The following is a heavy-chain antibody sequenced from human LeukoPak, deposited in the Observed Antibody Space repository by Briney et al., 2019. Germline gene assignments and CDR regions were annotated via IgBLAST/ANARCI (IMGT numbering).Heavy chain of an antibody. J-gene: IGHJ6*03. V-gene: IGHV4-59*08. Sequence: SETLSLTCTVSGGSFNIYYWSWVRQSPGKGLEWIAHIYHTVSTNYNPSLTSRVIISVATSKNQFFLNLSSATAADTAVYYCASIKFQVQTYMDVWGKGPTVIVSS. CDR3: ASIKFQVQTYMDV. CDR1: GGSFNIYY. CDR2: IYHTVST. D-gene: IGHD4/OR15-4a*01.